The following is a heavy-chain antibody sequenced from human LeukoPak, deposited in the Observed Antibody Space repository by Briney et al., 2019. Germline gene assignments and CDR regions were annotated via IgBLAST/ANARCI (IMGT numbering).Heavy chain of an antibody. V-gene: IGHV3-15*01. CDR1: GFTFSNTW. Sequence: PGGSLRLSRAASGFTFSNTWMNWVRQAPGKGLEWVGRIKRIIDGGTTDYAAPVKGRFTVSRDDSINTLYLQMSSLKTEDTAVYYCAAQGGSGDLRYWGQGNLVTVSS. CDR3: AAQGGSGDLRY. J-gene: IGHJ4*02. CDR2: IKRIIDGGTT.